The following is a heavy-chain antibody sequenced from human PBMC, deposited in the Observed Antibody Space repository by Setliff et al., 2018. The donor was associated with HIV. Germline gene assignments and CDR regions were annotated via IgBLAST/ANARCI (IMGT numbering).Heavy chain of an antibody. J-gene: IGHJ6*03. V-gene: IGHV1-18*01. CDR2: ISASSVNS. CDR1: GYTFINYH. Sequence: ASVTVSCKASGYTFINYHIIWVRQAPGQGLEWVGSISASSVNSNYTQGRVTMTTDISTNTAYMELRSLRSADSAVYYCARVPVSNYYYYMDVWCKGTTVTVSS. CDR3: ARVPVSNYYYYMDV.